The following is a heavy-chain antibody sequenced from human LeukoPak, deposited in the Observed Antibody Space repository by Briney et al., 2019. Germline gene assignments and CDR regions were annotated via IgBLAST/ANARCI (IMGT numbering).Heavy chain of an antibody. CDR2: IYYSGST. CDR3: ARVRVWSYYDSSGYYLTPYGMDV. CDR1: GGSISSYY. Sequence: SETLSLTCTVSGGSISSYYWSWIRQPPGKGLEWIGYIYYSGSTNYNPSLKSRVTISVDTSKNQFSLKLSSVTAADTAVYYCARVRVWSYYDSSGYYLTPYGMDVWGQRTTVTVSS. D-gene: IGHD3-22*01. V-gene: IGHV4-59*08. J-gene: IGHJ6*02.